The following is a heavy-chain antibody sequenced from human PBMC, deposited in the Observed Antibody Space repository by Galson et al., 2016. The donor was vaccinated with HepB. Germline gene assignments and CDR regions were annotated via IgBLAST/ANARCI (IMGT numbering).Heavy chain of an antibody. CDR2: ISYDGSNK. D-gene: IGHD5-18*01. CDR3: AKDHGYSYGYLTY. Sequence: SLRLSCAASGFTISSYWMTWVRQVPGKGLDWVAVISYDGSNKYYADSVKGRFTISRDNSKNTLYLQMNSLRAEDTAVYYCAKDHGYSYGYLTYWGQGTLVTVSS. J-gene: IGHJ4*02. CDR1: GFTISSYW. V-gene: IGHV3-30*18.